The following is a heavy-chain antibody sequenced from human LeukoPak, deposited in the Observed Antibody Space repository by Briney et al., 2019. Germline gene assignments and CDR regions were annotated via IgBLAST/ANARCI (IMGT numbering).Heavy chain of an antibody. V-gene: IGHV3-53*01. Sequence: GGSLRLSCAASGFTVSRNYMNWVRQAPGKGLEWVSVIYSGGTTYYADSVKGRFTISRDNSKNTLYLQMNSLRAEDTAVYYCARDTTVGNCWYFDLWGRGTLVTVSS. CDR1: GFTVSRNY. J-gene: IGHJ2*01. D-gene: IGHD4-23*01. CDR3: ARDTTVGNCWYFDL. CDR2: IYSGGTT.